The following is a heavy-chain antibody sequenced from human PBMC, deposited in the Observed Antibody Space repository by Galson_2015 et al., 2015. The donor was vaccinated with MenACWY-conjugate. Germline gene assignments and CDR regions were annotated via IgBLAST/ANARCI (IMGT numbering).Heavy chain of an antibody. CDR3: ARWEASLNAFDI. V-gene: IGHV4-59*11. CDR1: GGSISSHY. D-gene: IGHD1-26*01. Sequence: TLSLTCTVSGGSISSHYWSWFRRPPGKGLEWIAYIRDTGGLKDNPSLKSRVTMSADKSNNHFSLKLSSVTAADTAVYYCARWEASLNAFDIWGRGTMVTVSS. CDR2: IRDTGGL. J-gene: IGHJ3*02.